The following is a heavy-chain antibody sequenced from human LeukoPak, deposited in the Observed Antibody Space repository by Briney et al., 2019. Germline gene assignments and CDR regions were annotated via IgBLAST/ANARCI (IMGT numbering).Heavy chain of an antibody. CDR1: GFTFSSHW. V-gene: IGHV3-7*01. J-gene: IGHJ4*02. Sequence: GGSLRLSCAASGFTFSSHWMSWVRQAPGKGLEWVANIKQDGSEKYYVDSVKGRFTISRDNAKNSLYLQMNSLRAEDTAVYYCARLEWELQGYFDYWGQGTLVTVSS. CDR3: ARLEWELQGYFDY. D-gene: IGHD1-26*01. CDR2: IKQDGSEK.